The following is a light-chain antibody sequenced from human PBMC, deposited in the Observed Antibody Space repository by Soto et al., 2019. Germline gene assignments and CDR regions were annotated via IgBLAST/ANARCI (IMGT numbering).Light chain of an antibody. CDR3: QQFNNLPRT. CDR1: QSVSSK. V-gene: IGKV3-15*01. Sequence: EIAMTQSPATLSVSPGERATLSCRASQSVSSKLAWYQQKPGQAPRLLIYDASTRATGIPARFSGSGSGTEFTLTNSSLQSEDFAVYYCQQFNNLPRTVGQGTKVEIK. CDR2: DAS. J-gene: IGKJ1*01.